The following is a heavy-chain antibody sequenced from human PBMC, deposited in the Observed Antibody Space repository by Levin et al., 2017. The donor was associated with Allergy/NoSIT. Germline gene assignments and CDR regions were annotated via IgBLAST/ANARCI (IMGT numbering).Heavy chain of an antibody. CDR1: GYTFTSYG. V-gene: IGHV1-18*01. D-gene: IGHD6-19*01. CDR2: ISAYNGNT. J-gene: IGHJ5*02. CDR3: ARDPRAGYSSGRRWFDP. Sequence: ASVKVSCKASGYTFTSYGISWVRQAPGQGLEWMGWISAYNGNTNYAQKLQGRVTMTTDTSTSTAYMELRSLRSDDTAVYYCARDPRAGYSSGRRWFDPWGQGTLVTVSS.